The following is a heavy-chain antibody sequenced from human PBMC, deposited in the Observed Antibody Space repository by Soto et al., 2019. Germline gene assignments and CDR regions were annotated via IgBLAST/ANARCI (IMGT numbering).Heavy chain of an antibody. J-gene: IGHJ6*02. Sequence: ASVNVSCKSSGYIFTGYFIQWLRQAPGQGLEWMGWINPNTSATNYAQKFQGRVTMTRDTSLGNAYMELTNLRPDDTALYSCARTTWGRYHYYGMDFWGQGTTVTVSS. V-gene: IGHV1-2*02. CDR2: INPNTSAT. CDR3: ARTTWGRYHYYGMDF. D-gene: IGHD1-26*01. CDR1: GYIFTGYF.